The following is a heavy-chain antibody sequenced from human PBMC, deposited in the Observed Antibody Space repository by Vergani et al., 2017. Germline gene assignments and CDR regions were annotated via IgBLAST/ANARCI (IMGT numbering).Heavy chain of an antibody. CDR2: IYYRGST. J-gene: IGHJ5*02. V-gene: IGHV4-59*08. D-gene: IGHD1-26*01. CDR1: GGSISSYY. Sequence: QVQLQESGPGLVKPSETLSLTCTVSGGSISSYYWSWIRQPPGKGLEWIGYIYYRGSTNYNPSLKSRVTISVDTSKNQFSLKLSAVTAADTAVYYCARHTARSGSYYGQIWFDPWGQGTLVTVSS. CDR3: ARHTARSGSYYGQIWFDP.